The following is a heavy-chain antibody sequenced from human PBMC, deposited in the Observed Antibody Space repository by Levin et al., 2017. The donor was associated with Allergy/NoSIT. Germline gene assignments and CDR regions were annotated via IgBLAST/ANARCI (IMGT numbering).Heavy chain of an antibody. CDR2: MNPNSGNT. V-gene: IGHV1-8*01. CDR1: GYTFTNYD. D-gene: IGHD1-26*01. CDR3: ATQKWERLRSYSYYGMGV. J-gene: IGHJ6*02. Sequence: ASVKVSCKASGYTFTNYDINWVRQATGQGLEWMGWMNPNSGNTGYAQKFQGRVTLTRTSSISTAYMELSSLTSEDTAVYYFATQKWERLRSYSYYGMGVWGQGTTVAVSS.